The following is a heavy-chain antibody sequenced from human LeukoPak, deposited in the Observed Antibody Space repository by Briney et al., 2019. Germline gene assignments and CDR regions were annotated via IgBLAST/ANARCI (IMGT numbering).Heavy chain of an antibody. V-gene: IGHV4-59*10. Sequence: SETLSLTCAVYGGSFSGYYWSWIRQPAGKGLEWIGRIYTSGSTNYNPSLKSRVTISVDTSKNQFSLKLSSVTAADTAVYYCARSTYSYYFDYWGQGTLVTVSS. CDR1: GGSFSGYY. J-gene: IGHJ4*02. CDR2: IYTSGST. D-gene: IGHD2-15*01. CDR3: ARSTYSYYFDY.